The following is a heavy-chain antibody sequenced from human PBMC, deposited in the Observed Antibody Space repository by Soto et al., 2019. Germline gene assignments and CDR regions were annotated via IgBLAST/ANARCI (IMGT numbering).Heavy chain of an antibody. D-gene: IGHD6-19*01. CDR1: GFSLANYP. Sequence: GGSLRLSCVASGFSLANYPMNWVRQTPGKGLEWISYSSPRGDTIYYADSVEGRFTISRDNARNSLSLHMSSLRDEDSALYYCAEGPHTNVGWPYYFESWGQGVPVTVSS. V-gene: IGHV3-48*02. CDR2: SSPRGDTI. CDR3: AEGPHTNVGWPYYFES. J-gene: IGHJ4*02.